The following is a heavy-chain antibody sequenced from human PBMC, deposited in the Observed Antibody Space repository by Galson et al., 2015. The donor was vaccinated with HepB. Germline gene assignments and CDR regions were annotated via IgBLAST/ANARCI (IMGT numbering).Heavy chain of an antibody. V-gene: IGHV3-9*01. CDR2: ISWNSDNK. D-gene: IGHD5-18*01. J-gene: IGHJ4*02. CDR3: AKHRCSYDTWAVFDS. CDR1: GFTFDDYA. Sequence: SLRLSCAASGFTFDDYAMHWVRQAPGKGLEWVSGISWNSDNKGFADSVKGRFTISRDNAKNFLYLQMNSLKTDDTALYYCAKHRCSYDTWAVFDSRGQGTLVSDCS.